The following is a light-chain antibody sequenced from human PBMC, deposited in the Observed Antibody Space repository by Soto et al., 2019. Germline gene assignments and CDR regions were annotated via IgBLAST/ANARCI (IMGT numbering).Light chain of an antibody. CDR3: CSYTTSSTPYV. CDR1: SSDVGGYDY. Sequence: QPVLTQPASVSGSPGQSITISCTGASSDVGGYDYVSWYQQHPGKAPKLMIYDVTTRPSGVSNRFSGSKSGNTASLTISGLQAEDEADYYCCSYTTSSTPYVFGTGTKVTVL. J-gene: IGLJ1*01. CDR2: DVT. V-gene: IGLV2-14*01.